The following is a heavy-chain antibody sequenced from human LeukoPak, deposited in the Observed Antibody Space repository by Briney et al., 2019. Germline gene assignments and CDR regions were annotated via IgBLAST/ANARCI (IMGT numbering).Heavy chain of an antibody. CDR3: AKDDAFDI. Sequence: PGGSLRLSCAASGFTFSSYGMHWVLQAPGKGLEWVAVISYDGSNKYYADSVKGRFTISRDNSKNTLYLQMNSLRAEDTAVYYCAKDDAFDIWGQGTMVTVSS. V-gene: IGHV3-30*18. CDR2: ISYDGSNK. J-gene: IGHJ3*02. CDR1: GFTFSSYG.